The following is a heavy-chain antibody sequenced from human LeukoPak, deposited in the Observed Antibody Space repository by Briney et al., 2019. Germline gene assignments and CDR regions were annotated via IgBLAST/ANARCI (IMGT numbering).Heavy chain of an antibody. CDR1: GYIFTSYG. CDR3: ARTPPYSSSWCFDY. CDR2: IIPIFGTA. D-gene: IGHD6-13*01. V-gene: IGHV1-69*13. Sequence: LVKVSCKASGYIFTSYGISWVRQAPGQGLECMGGIIPIFGTANYAQKFQGRVTITADESTSTAYMELSSLRSEDTAVYYCARTPPYSSSWCFDYWGPGNPGHRLL. J-gene: IGHJ4*02.